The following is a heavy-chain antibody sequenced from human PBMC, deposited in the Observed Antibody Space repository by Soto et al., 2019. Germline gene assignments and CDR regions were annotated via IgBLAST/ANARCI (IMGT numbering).Heavy chain of an antibody. V-gene: IGHV1-46*01. CDR3: ARSIVVVTALDY. J-gene: IGHJ4*02. D-gene: IGHD2-21*02. CDR1: GYTFTSYY. CDR2: INPSGGST. Sequence: ASVKVPCKASGYTFTSYYMHWVRQAPGQGLEWMGIINPSGGSTSYAQKFQGRVTMTRDTSTSTVYMELSSLRSEDTAVYYCARSIVVVTALDYWGQGTLVTVSS.